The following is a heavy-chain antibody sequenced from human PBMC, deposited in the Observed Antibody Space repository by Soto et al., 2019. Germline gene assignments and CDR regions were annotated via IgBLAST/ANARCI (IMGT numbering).Heavy chain of an antibody. CDR3: AAQYSSGWYLPDY. CDR1: GYTFTSYG. Sequence: ASVKVSCKASGYTFTSYGISWVRQAPGQGLEWMGWISAYNGNTNYAQKLQGRVTMTTDTSTSTAYMELSSLRSEDTAVYYCAAQYSSGWYLPDYWGQGTLVTVSS. J-gene: IGHJ4*02. D-gene: IGHD6-13*01. V-gene: IGHV1-18*01. CDR2: ISAYNGNT.